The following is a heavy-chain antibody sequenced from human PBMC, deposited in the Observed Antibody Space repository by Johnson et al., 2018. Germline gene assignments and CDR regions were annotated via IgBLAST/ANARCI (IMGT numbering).Heavy chain of an antibody. CDR1: GFTFSIFA. CDR2: VLGNGQAS. CDR3: AIDGDRCFTFDY. J-gene: IGHJ4*02. D-gene: IGHD3-16*02. V-gene: IGHV3-64*07. Sequence: EVQLLETGGGLVQPGGSLRLSCGASGFTFSIFAMHWVRQAPGKGLEYVSAVLGNGQASYYADSVKGRFTISRDNSKNTLYLQMGSLRLEDTAVYYCAIDGDRCFTFDYWGPGTLVTVSS.